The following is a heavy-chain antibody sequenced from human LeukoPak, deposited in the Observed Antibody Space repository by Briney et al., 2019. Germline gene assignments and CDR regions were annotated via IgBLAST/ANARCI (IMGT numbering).Heavy chain of an antibody. D-gene: IGHD2-2*01. CDR2: IYYSGST. Sequence: SQTLSLTCTVSGGSISSGDYYWSWIRQPPGKGLEWIGYIYYSGSTYYNPSLKSRVTISVDTSKNQFSLKLSSVTAPDTAVYYCARELQLLFFDYWGQGTLVTVSS. J-gene: IGHJ4*02. CDR1: GGSISSGDYY. CDR3: ARELQLLFFDY. V-gene: IGHV4-30-4*01.